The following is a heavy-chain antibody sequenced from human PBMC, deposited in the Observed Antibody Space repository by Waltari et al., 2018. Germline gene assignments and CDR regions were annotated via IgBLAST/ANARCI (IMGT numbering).Heavy chain of an antibody. D-gene: IGHD6-13*01. V-gene: IGHV3-74*01. J-gene: IGHJ4*02. Sequence: EVQLVESGGDSVKPGGSLRLSCAVSGFTFISSWMHWVRQDSGKGLVWVSRINRDGSTTTYADSVKGRFTISRDNAKNTLYLQMNSLRAEDTAVYYCAREIAVTGQYYFDYWGQGTLVTVSS. CDR2: INRDGSTT. CDR1: GFTFISSW. CDR3: AREIAVTGQYYFDY.